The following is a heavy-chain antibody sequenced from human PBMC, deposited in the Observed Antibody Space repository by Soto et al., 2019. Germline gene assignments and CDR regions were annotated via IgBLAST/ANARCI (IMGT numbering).Heavy chain of an antibody. CDR1: GYMFSNYG. Sequence: QVQLVQSGAEVKKPGASVKVSCKASGYMFSNYGISWVRQAPGHGLEWMGWISAYTGSTNYAQKVQDRVTMTTDTSTNTAYMEPGSLRFDDTAVYFRARPDYGGNSHPRIWGQGTMGTVSS. D-gene: IGHD4-17*01. CDR2: ISAYTGST. CDR3: ARPDYGGNSHPRI. V-gene: IGHV1-18*04. J-gene: IGHJ3*02.